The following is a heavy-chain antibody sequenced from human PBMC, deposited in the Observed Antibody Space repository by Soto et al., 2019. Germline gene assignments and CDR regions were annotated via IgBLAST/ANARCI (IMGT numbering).Heavy chain of an antibody. D-gene: IGHD4-4*01. Sequence: GGSLRLSCAASGFPFSSYVMSWVRQAPGKGLEWVSGISGGGSNTFYADYVKGRFTISRDNSKNTLLLQMNSLGAGDTAVYYCSKDSNTYSIPLRGRYFDYRGQGIGVTVSS. CDR1: GFPFSSYV. CDR2: ISGGGSNT. J-gene: IGHJ4*02. CDR3: SKDSNTYSIPLRGRYFDY. V-gene: IGHV3-23*01.